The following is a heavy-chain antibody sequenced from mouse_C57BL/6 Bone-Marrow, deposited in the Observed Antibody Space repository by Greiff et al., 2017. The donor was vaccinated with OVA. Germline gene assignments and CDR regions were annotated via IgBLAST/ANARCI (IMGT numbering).Heavy chain of an antibody. Sequence: VQLQQPGAELVKPGASVKLSCTASGYTFTSYWMHWVKQRPGRGLEWIGSIDHNSGGTKYNEKFKSKATLTVDKPSSTAYMQLSSLTSEDAAVYYCAWTGTVAYWGQGTLVTVSA. V-gene: IGHV1-72*01. D-gene: IGHD3-3*01. CDR1: GYTFTSYW. CDR3: AWTGTVAY. CDR2: IDHNSGGT. J-gene: IGHJ3*01.